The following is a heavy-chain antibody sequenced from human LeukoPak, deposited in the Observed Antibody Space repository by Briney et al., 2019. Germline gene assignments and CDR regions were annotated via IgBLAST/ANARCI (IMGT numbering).Heavy chain of an antibody. D-gene: IGHD3-16*01. CDR3: TQTGGPFDY. V-gene: IGHV3-15*07. CDR2: IRSKTHGGTT. CDR1: GFSFSGAW. Sequence: GGSLRLSCVASGFSFSGAWMNWVRQAPGKGLEWVGRIRSKTHGGTTDYAVPVKGRFTISRDDSKNTLYLQMNSLKTEDTAVYYCTQTGGPFDYWGQGTLVTVSS. J-gene: IGHJ4*02.